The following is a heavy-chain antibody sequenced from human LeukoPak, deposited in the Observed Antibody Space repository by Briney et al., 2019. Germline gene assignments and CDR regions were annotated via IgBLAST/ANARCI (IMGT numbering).Heavy chain of an antibody. V-gene: IGHV3-7*03. J-gene: IGHJ4*02. CDR2: IKQDESEK. Sequence: GGPLRLSCAASGFSLSRYWMSWVRQAPGEGLEWVANIKQDESEKDYVDSVRGRFTISRDNAKNSLYLQMNSLRAEDTALYYCATYSGVHHKTFDDWGQGTLVTVSS. CDR1: GFSLSRYW. D-gene: IGHD1-26*01. CDR3: ATYSGVHHKTFDD.